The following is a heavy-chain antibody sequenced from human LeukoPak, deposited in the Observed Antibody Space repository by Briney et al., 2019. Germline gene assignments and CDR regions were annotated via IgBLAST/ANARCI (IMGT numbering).Heavy chain of an antibody. CDR3: ARGRQRVTMVRGVIIPDYFDY. CDR2: IIPIFGTA. V-gene: IGHV1-69*06. CDR1: GGTFSSYA. Sequence: GASVEVSCKASGGTFSSYAISWVRQAPGQGLEWMGGIIPIFGTANYAQKFQGRVTITADKSTSTAYMELSSLRSEDTAVYYCARGRQRVTMVRGVIIPDYFDYWGQGTLVTVSS. J-gene: IGHJ4*02. D-gene: IGHD3-10*01.